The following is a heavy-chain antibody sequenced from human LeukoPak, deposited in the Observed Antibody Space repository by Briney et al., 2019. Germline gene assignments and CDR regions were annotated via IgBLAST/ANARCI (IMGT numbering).Heavy chain of an antibody. CDR3: AQDISWFAFHM. V-gene: IGHV3-23*01. CDR1: GFTFRNFG. D-gene: IGHD3-10*01. Sequence: PGGSLRLSCAASGFTFRNFGMNWVRQAPGKGLQWVSGIGPGGDKKYYGDSFEGRFTISRDNSKNTVYLQMNSLRADDTALYYCAQDISWFAFHMWGLGTRVTVSS. CDR2: IGPGGDKK. J-gene: IGHJ3*02.